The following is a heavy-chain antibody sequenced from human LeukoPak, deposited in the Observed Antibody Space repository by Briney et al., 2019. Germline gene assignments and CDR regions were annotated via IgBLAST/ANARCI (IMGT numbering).Heavy chain of an antibody. CDR2: ISSSSSYI. Sequence: PGGSLRLSCAASGFTFSSYSMNWVRQAPGKGLVWVSSISSSSSYIYYADSVKGRFTISRDNAKNSLYLQMNSLRAEDTAVYYCAREDSSGYYYVGYWGQGTLVTVSS. V-gene: IGHV3-21*01. J-gene: IGHJ4*02. CDR1: GFTFSSYS. D-gene: IGHD3-22*01. CDR3: AREDSSGYYYVGY.